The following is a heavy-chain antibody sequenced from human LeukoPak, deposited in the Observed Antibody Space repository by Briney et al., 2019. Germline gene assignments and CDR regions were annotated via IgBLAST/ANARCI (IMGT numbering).Heavy chain of an antibody. CDR3: ARHLRGDDYRHLDY. J-gene: IGHJ4*02. CDR1: GYPFTSYW. V-gene: IGHV5-51*01. D-gene: IGHD5-24*01. CDR2: IFPHDSSI. Sequence: GESLKISCKASGYPFTSYWIGCLRQMPGKGLEWMGIIFPHDSSIRYSPSFQGQVTISADKSISTAYLQWTSLKASDTAMYYCARHLRGDDYRHLDYWGQGTLVSVSS.